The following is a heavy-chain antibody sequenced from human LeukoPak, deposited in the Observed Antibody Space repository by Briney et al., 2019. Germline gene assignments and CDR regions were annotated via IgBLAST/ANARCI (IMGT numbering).Heavy chain of an antibody. Sequence: SETLSLTCTVSGGSISSYYWSWIRQPAGKRLEWIGRIYTSGSTNYNPSLKSRVTMSVDTSKNQFSLKLSSVTAADTAVYYCARADDSSGYYYEFDYWGQGTLVTVSS. J-gene: IGHJ4*02. D-gene: IGHD3-22*01. CDR1: GGSISSYY. CDR2: IYTSGST. V-gene: IGHV4-4*07. CDR3: ARADDSSGYYYEFDY.